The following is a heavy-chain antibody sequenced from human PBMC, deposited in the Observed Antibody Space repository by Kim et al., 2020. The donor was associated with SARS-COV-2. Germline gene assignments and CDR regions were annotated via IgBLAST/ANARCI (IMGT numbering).Heavy chain of an antibody. CDR1: GFIFSSSA. V-gene: IGHV3-23*01. J-gene: IGHJ4*02. CDR3: AKNYGASVSYDF. D-gene: IGHD3-16*01. CDR2: ISPASNTV. Sequence: GGSLRLSCEASGFIFSSSAMTWVRQAPGKGLEWVSAISPASNTVYYADAVKGRFTTSRDNPKSTVFLHMNSLRAEDTAIYYCAKNYGASVSYDFWGQRT.